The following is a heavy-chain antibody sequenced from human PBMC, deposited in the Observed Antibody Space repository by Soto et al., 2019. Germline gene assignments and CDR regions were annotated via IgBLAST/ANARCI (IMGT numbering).Heavy chain of an antibody. J-gene: IGHJ6*02. CDR2: INPSGGST. CDR3: ASHQNYYDSSGYNHGYYGMDV. CDR1: GYTFTSYY. V-gene: IGHV1-46*01. D-gene: IGHD3-22*01. Sequence: QVQLVQSGAEVKKPGASVKVSCKASGYTFTSYYMHWVRQALGQGLEWMGIINPSGGSTSYAQKFQGRVTMTRDTSTSTVYMELSSLRSEDTAVYYCASHQNYYDSSGYNHGYYGMDVWGQGTTVTVSS.